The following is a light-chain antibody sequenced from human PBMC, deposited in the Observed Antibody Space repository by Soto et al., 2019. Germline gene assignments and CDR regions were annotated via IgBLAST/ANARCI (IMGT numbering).Light chain of an antibody. CDR3: SSYTGSTPYV. Sequence: QSVLTQPASVSGSPGQSITISCTGTSSDVGGFNSVSWYQQYPGKAPKLMIYDVRNRPSGVSNRFSGSKSGNTASLTISGLQAEDEADYYCSSYTGSTPYVFGTGTKVTVL. V-gene: IGLV2-14*01. CDR2: DVR. J-gene: IGLJ1*01. CDR1: SSDVGGFNS.